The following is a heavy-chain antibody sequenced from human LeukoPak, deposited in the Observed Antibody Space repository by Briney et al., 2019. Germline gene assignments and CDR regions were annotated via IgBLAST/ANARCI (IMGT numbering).Heavy chain of an antibody. V-gene: IGHV3-21*01. CDR2: ISSSSSYI. CDR3: ARGARGDILTGYYIADFDY. D-gene: IGHD3-9*01. J-gene: IGHJ4*02. CDR1: GFTFSNAW. Sequence: PGGSLRLSCAASGFTFSNAWMSWVRQAPGKGLEWVSSISSSSSYIYYADSVKGRFTISRDNAKNSLYPQMNSLRAEDTAVYYCARGARGDILTGYYIADFDYWGQGTLVTVSS.